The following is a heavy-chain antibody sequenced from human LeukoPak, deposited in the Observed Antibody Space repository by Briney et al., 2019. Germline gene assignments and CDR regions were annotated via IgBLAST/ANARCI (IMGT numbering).Heavy chain of an antibody. Sequence: GSLRLSCAASGFPFRSYAMSWVRQAPGKGLEWVSAISSSGGRTYYTDSVKGRFTISRDNSNNALYLQMKSLRAEDTAVYYCTKEASQSYGRIWGQGTLVTVSS. CDR1: GFPFRSYA. CDR3: TKEASQSYGRI. D-gene: IGHD4-23*01. V-gene: IGHV3-23*01. J-gene: IGHJ4*02. CDR2: ISSSGGRT.